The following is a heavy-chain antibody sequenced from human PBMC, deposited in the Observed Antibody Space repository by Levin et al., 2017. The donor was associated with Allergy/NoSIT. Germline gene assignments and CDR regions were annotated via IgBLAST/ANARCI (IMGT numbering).Heavy chain of an antibody. CDR2: ISAYNGNT. V-gene: IGHV1-18*01. Sequence: GESLKISCKASGYTFTSYGISWVRQAPGQGLEWMGWISAYNGNTNYAQKLQGRVTMTTDTSTSTAYMELRSLRSDDTAVYYCARDPTDSNYDILTGYSYYYYYYGMDVWGQGTTVTVSS. J-gene: IGHJ6*02. CDR1: GYTFTSYG. D-gene: IGHD3-9*01. CDR3: ARDPTDSNYDILTGYSYYYYYYGMDV.